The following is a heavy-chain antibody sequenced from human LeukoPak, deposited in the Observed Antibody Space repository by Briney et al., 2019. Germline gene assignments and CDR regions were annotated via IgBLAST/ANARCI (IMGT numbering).Heavy chain of an antibody. V-gene: IGHV3-23*01. D-gene: IGHD3-22*01. J-gene: IGHJ4*02. CDR2: ISGSGGST. CDR1: GFTFSSYA. CDR3: AKGITGSYYDSGLDY. Sequence: PRGSLRLSCAASGFTFSSYAMSWVRQAPGKGLEWVSAISGSGGSTYYADSVKGRFTISRDNSKDTLYLQMNSLRAEDTAVYYCAKGITGSYYDSGLDYWGQGTLVTVSS.